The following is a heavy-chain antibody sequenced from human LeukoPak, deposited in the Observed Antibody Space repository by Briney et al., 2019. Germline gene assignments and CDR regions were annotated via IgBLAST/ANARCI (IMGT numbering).Heavy chain of an antibody. CDR1: GGSFSGYY. V-gene: IGHV4-34*01. J-gene: IGHJ5*02. Sequence: SETLSLTCAVYGGSFSGYYWSWIRQPPGKGLEWIREINHSGSTNYNPSLKSRVTISVDTSKNQFSLKLSSVTAADTAVYYCARGSRYCTNGVCSNNWFDPWGQGTLVTVSS. D-gene: IGHD2-8*01. CDR3: ARGSRYCTNGVCSNNWFDP. CDR2: INHSGST.